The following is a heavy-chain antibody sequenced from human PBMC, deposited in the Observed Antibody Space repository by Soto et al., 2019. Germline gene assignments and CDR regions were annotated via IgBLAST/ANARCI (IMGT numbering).Heavy chain of an antibody. J-gene: IGHJ4*02. V-gene: IGHV1-46*03. CDR1: GYTFTTHG. CDR3: ARGGHVVVVTAAFDY. CDR2: INPSGGHT. Sequence: ASVKVSCKASGYTFTTHGISWVRQAPGQGLEWMGTINPSGGHTTYAQKFLGRVTMTRDTSTSTLYMELTSLRSEDTAVYYCARGGHVVVVTAAFDYWGQGTLVTVSS. D-gene: IGHD2-21*02.